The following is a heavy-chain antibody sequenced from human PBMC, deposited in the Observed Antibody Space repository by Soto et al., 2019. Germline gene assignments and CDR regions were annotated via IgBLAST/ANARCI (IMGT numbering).Heavy chain of an antibody. CDR2: IYYTGTT. J-gene: IGHJ5*02. CDR3: ARGALNWLDP. Sequence: LSLTCTVSGGSISNSYWTWIRQPPGKGLEWIGYIYYTGTTSYNPSLKSRVTISVDTSKSQFSLRLKSVTAADTALYYCARGALNWLDPWGQGTLVTVSS. CDR1: GGSISNSY. V-gene: IGHV4-59*01.